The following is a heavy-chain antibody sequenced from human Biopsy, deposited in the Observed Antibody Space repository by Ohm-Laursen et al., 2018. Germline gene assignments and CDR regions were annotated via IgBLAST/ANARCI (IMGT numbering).Heavy chain of an antibody. J-gene: IGHJ4*02. CDR2: IYYSGST. V-gene: IGHV4-59*01. Sequence: PSQTLSLTCAVSGGSIYNFFWSWIRQPPGKGLEWIGYIYYSGSTNYNPSLKSRVTISVDRSKNHFSLELSSVTAADTAVYYCARVGVGAPSIDYFDSWGQGALVTGSS. CDR3: ARVGVGAPSIDYFDS. D-gene: IGHD1-26*01. CDR1: GGSIYNFF.